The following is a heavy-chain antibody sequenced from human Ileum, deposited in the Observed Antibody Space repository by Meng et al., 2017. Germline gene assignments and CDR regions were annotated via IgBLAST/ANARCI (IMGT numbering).Heavy chain of an antibody. CDR2: KYYRSKWYN. CDR3: ARGSWGFDF. CDR1: GDSVCRNSAT. J-gene: IGHJ4*02. D-gene: IGHD7-27*01. V-gene: IGHV6-1*01. Sequence: QVHLSRSGSVLSKPSETLCLTCAIYGDSVCRNSATWNWIRQSPSRGLEWLGRKYYRSKWYNDYAVSVKGRITINPDTSKNQFSLQLNSMTPEDTAVYYCARGSWGFDFWGQGTLVTVSS.